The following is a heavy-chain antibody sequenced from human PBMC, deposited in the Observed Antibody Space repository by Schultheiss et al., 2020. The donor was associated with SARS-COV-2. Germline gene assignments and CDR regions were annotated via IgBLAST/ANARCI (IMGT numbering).Heavy chain of an antibody. V-gene: IGHV4-31*03. J-gene: IGHJ4*02. CDR2: IYYSGST. Sequence: SETLSLTCTVSGGSISSGGYYWSWIRQHPGKGLEWIGYIYYSGSTYYNPSLKSRVTISVDTSKNQFSLKLSSVTAADTAVYYCAREEHYGGNLDYWGQGTLVTVSS. D-gene: IGHD4-23*01. CDR1: GGSISSGGYY. CDR3: AREEHYGGNLDY.